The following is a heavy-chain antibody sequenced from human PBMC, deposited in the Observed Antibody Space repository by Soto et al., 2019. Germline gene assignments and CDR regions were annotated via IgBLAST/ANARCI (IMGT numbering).Heavy chain of an antibody. J-gene: IGHJ4*02. CDR2: IIPTIGTT. CDR3: ARDPGSGYDPGEH. CDR1: GDTFTIFA. Sequence: QVQLVQSGAEVKKPGSSVKVSCKASGDTFTIFAISWVRQAPGQGLEWMGGIIPTIGTTNYAQRFQGRITITGDESTGTAYMELSSLKSEDTAVYYCARDPGSGYDPGEHCGQGTLVTVSS. D-gene: IGHD5-12*01. V-gene: IGHV1-69*12.